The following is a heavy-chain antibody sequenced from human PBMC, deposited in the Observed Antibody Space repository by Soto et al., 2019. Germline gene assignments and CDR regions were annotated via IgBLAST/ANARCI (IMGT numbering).Heavy chain of an antibody. V-gene: IGHV4-39*02. CDR1: GGSISSSDYS. CDR3: ARLGGYCTSNNCYGCYGMDV. J-gene: IGHJ6*02. CDR2: IYYSGNT. D-gene: IGHD2-2*01. Sequence: SETLSLTCTVSGGSISSSDYSWVWVRQPPGKGLEWVGTIYYSGNTYYNPSLKSRVTISVDTSKNHFSLKLSSVTAADTAVYYCARLGGYCTSNNCYGCYGMDVWVQGTMVT.